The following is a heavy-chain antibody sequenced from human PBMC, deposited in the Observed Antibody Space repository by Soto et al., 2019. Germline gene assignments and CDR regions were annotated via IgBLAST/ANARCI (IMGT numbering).Heavy chain of an antibody. CDR3: ARAIGPTLFDY. CDR1: GFTFSSYD. V-gene: IGHV3-13*04. J-gene: IGHJ4*02. D-gene: IGHD3-22*01. Sequence: GGSLRLSCSASGFTFSSYDMHWVRQGTGKGLEWVSAIGTTGDTYYAGSVKGRFTISRENSKNSLYLQMNSLRAGDTAIYFCARAIGPTLFDYWGQGPMMTFYS. CDR2: IGTTGDT.